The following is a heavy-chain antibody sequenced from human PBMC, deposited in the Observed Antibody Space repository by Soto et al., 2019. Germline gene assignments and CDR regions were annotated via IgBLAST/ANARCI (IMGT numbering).Heavy chain of an antibody. CDR3: ARRGPNYYDSSGYYYFDY. CDR1: GGSISSSSYY. Sequence: PSETLSLTCTVSGGSISSSSYYWGWIRQPPGKGLEWTGSIYYSGSTYYNPSLKSRVTISVDTSKNQFSLKLSSVTAADTAVYYCARRGPNYYDSSGYYYFDYWGQGTLVTVSS. CDR2: IYYSGST. D-gene: IGHD3-22*01. V-gene: IGHV4-39*01. J-gene: IGHJ4*02.